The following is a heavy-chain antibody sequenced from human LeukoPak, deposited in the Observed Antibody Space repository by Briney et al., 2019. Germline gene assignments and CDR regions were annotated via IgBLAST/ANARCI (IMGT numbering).Heavy chain of an antibody. D-gene: IGHD1-26*01. V-gene: IGHV4-39*01. Sequence: SETLSLTCTVSGGSISSSSYYWGWIRQPPGKGLEWIGSIYYSGSTYYNPSLRSRATISVDTSKNQFSLKLSSVTASDTAVYYCATRGNEVGAISFGYWGQGTLVTVSS. J-gene: IGHJ4*02. CDR2: IYYSGST. CDR3: ATRGNEVGAISFGY. CDR1: GGSISSSSYY.